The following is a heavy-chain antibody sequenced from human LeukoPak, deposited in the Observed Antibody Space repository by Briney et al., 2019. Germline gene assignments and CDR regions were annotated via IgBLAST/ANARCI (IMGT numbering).Heavy chain of an antibody. CDR2: IYYSGST. CDR3: ARRPYYYDSSGLDY. D-gene: IGHD3-22*01. CDR1: GVSISSYY. Sequence: SETLSLTCTVSGVSISSYYWSWIRQPPGKGLEWIGYIYYSGSTNYNPSLKSRVTISVDTSKNQFSLKLSSVTAADTAVYYCARRPYYYDSSGLDYWGQGTLVTVSS. V-gene: IGHV4-59*08. J-gene: IGHJ4*02.